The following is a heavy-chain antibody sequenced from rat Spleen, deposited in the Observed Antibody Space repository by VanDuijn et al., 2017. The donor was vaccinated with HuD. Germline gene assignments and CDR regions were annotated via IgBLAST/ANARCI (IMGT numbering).Heavy chain of an antibody. CDR3: ARRHYGYTYYFDY. J-gene: IGHJ2*01. CDR1: GFTFHNFD. CDR2: ISPSGGAT. V-gene: IGHV5S23*01. D-gene: IGHD1-9*01. Sequence: ASGFTFHNFDMAWVRQAPTKGLEWVASISPSGGATYYRDSVKGRFTISRDNAKSTLSLQMDSLRSEDTATYYCARRHYGYTYYFDYWGQGVMVTVSS.